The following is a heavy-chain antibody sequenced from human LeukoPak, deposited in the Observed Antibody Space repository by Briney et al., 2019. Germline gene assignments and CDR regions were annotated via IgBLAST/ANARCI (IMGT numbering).Heavy chain of an antibody. D-gene: IGHD4-17*01. V-gene: IGHV3-21*01. J-gene: IGHJ6*02. CDR2: ISSSSSYI. Sequence: GGSLRLSCAASGFTFSSYSMSWVRQAPGKGLEWVSSISSSSSYIYYADSVKGRFTISRDNAKNSLYLQMNSLRAEDTAVYYCARTTVTRYYGMDVWGQGTTVTVSS. CDR3: ARTTVTRYYGMDV. CDR1: GFTFSSYS.